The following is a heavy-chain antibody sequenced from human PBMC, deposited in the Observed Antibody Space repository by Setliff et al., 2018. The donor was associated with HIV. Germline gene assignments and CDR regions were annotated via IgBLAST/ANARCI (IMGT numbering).Heavy chain of an antibody. CDR1: GGSFSSNNYY. CDR3: ARHVSPEYSDYAHWYFDL. J-gene: IGHJ2*01. D-gene: IGHD5-12*01. Sequence: SETLSLTCSVSGGSFSSNNYYCGWIRQPPGKGLEWIGSIYYGGNTYYNPSLKSRVTISVDTSKNHFSLKLTSVTAADTAVYFCARHVSPEYSDYAHWYFDLWGRGTLVTVSS. V-gene: IGHV4-39*01. CDR2: IYYGGNT.